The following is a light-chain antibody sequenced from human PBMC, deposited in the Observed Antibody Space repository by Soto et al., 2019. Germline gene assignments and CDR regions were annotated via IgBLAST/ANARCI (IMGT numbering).Light chain of an antibody. CDR2: APS. J-gene: IGKJ1*01. V-gene: IGKV3-20*01. CDR1: QSFPSTD. Sequence: EIVLTQSPGTLSLSPGESATLSCRASQSFPSTDLAWYQQKPGQAPRLLFYAPSSRAAGIPDRFRGSGSGTDFTLTISRLEPEDFAVYYCQQYGISPQTFGQGTKVEL. CDR3: QQYGISPQT.